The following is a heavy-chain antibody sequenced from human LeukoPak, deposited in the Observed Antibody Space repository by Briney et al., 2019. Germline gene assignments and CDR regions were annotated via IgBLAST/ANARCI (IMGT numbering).Heavy chain of an antibody. J-gene: IGHJ4*02. CDR1: GYTFTNYG. CDR2: ISPYNGNT. Sequence: SVKLSCKASGYTFTNYGFSWVRQAPGQGLEWMGWISPYNGNTNYAQKLQGGFTMKTDTSTSTSSRRLSRLRSDTTPVNSGARGLYSSVYYWGQGTLVTISS. CDR3: ARGLYSSVYY. V-gene: IGHV1-18*01. D-gene: IGHD6-25*01.